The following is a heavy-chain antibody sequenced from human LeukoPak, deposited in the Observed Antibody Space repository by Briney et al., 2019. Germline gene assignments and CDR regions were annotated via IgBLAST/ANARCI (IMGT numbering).Heavy chain of an antibody. CDR1: GGSISSSSYC. J-gene: IGHJ3*02. Sequence: SETLSLTCTVSGGSISSSSYCWGWIRQPPGKGLEWIGSIYYSGSTYYNPSLKSRVTISVDTSKNQFSLKLSSVTAADTAVYYCARGQGPVDAFDIWGQGTMVTVSS. CDR2: IYYSGST. CDR3: ARGQGPVDAFDI. V-gene: IGHV4-39*07. D-gene: IGHD4-11*01.